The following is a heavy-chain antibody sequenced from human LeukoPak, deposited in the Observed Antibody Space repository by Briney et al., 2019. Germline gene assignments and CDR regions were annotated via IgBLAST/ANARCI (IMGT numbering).Heavy chain of an antibody. CDR3: ARHPYSGSYHFDY. J-gene: IGHJ4*02. CDR2: INPNSGGT. V-gene: IGHV1-2*02. Sequence: ASVKVSCKASGYIFTGYYMHWVRQAPGQGLEWMGWINPNSGGTNSAQKFQGRVTMTRDTSISTAYMELSRLTSDDTAVYYCARHPYSGSYHFDYWGQGTLVTVSP. CDR1: GYIFTGYY. D-gene: IGHD1-26*01.